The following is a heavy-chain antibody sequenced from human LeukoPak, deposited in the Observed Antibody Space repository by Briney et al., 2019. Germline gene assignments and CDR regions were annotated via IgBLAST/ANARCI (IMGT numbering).Heavy chain of an antibody. CDR2: IYTSGST. J-gene: IGHJ6*02. D-gene: IGHD3-3*01. Sequence: PSETLSLTCTVSGGSISSYYWSWIRQPAGKGLEWIGRIYTSGSTNYNPSLKSRVTMSVDTSKNQFSLKLSSVTAADTAVYYCARESRATIFGVVIRDYYYSMDVWGQGTTVTVSS. CDR1: GGSISSYY. V-gene: IGHV4-4*07. CDR3: ARESRATIFGVVIRDYYYSMDV.